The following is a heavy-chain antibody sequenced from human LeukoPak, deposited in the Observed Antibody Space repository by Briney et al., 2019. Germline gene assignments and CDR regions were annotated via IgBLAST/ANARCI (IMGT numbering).Heavy chain of an antibody. V-gene: IGHV3-20*04. J-gene: IGHJ4*02. CDR3: ARVGQQLVPTDSFDC. CDR1: GFTFDDYA. CDR2: INWNGDRT. Sequence: GGSLRLSRAASGFTFDDYAMTWVRQVPGQGLEWVAGINWNGDRTSYADSMNGRFTISRDNARISLYLQMNSLTAADTAFYYCARVGQQLVPTDSFDCWGQGTLVTVSS. D-gene: IGHD6-13*01.